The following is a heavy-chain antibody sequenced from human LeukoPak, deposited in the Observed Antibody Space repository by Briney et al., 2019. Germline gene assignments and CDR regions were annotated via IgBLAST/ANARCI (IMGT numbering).Heavy chain of an antibody. J-gene: IGHJ4*02. CDR2: ISAYNGDT. Sequence: ASVKVSCKASGYTFTSYGISWVRQVPGQGPEWMGWISAYNGDTNYAQNLQGRVTMTTDTSTSTAYMELRSLRSDDTAVYYCARDSGIAVAGTTLDYWGQGTLLTVSS. CDR3: ARDSGIAVAGTTLDY. V-gene: IGHV1-18*01. CDR1: GYTFTSYG. D-gene: IGHD6-19*01.